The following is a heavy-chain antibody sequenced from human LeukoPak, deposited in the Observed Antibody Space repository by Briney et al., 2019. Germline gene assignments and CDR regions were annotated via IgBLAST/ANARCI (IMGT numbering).Heavy chain of an antibody. D-gene: IGHD3-22*01. Sequence: SVKVSCKASGYTFTSYGISWVRQAPGQGLEWMGGIIPIFGTANYAQKFQGRVTITTDESTSTACMELSSLRSEDTAVYYCASPADYDLLSGYYSFDAFDIWGQGTMVTVSS. CDR1: GYTFTSYG. V-gene: IGHV1-69*05. J-gene: IGHJ3*02. CDR2: IIPIFGTA. CDR3: ASPADYDLLSGYYSFDAFDI.